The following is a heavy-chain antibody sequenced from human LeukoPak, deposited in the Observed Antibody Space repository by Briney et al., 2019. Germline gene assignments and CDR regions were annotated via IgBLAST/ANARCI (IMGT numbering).Heavy chain of an antibody. CDR2: IKSKTDGGTT. CDR3: TTDPAWYPVPYFDY. V-gene: IGHV3-15*01. J-gene: IGHJ4*02. CDR1: GFTFSNAW. Sequence: PGGSLRLSCAASGFTFSNAWMSWVRQAPGKGLEWVGRIKSKTDGGTTDYAAPVKGRFTISRDDSKNTLYLQMNSLKTEDTAVYYCTTDPAWYPVPYFDYWGQGTLVTVSS. D-gene: IGHD6-13*01.